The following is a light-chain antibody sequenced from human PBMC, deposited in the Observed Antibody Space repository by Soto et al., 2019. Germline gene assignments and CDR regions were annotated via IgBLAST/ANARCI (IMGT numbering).Light chain of an antibody. Sequence: PGARATLSCRASQSITNNYLAWYQQKPGQAPRLLIYLASNRAAGIPDRFSGSGSGADFTLTINRLEPEDFAVYHCQQYGSSPWTFGQGTKVDIK. CDR2: LAS. J-gene: IGKJ1*01. CDR1: QSITNNY. CDR3: QQYGSSPWT. V-gene: IGKV3-20*01.